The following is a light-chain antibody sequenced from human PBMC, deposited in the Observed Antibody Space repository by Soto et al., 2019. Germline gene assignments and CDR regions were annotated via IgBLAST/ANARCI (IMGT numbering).Light chain of an antibody. Sequence: QSVLTQPPSVSGAPGQRVIVSCTGSSSNIGEGYTVHWYKKVPGTAPKLLIFDNTNRPSGVPDRISGSKSGASASLAITGLLAEDEADYYCQSYDSSLSGVVFGGGTQLTVL. CDR3: QSYDSSLSGVV. CDR2: DNT. J-gene: IGLJ2*01. V-gene: IGLV1-40*01. CDR1: SSNIGEGYT.